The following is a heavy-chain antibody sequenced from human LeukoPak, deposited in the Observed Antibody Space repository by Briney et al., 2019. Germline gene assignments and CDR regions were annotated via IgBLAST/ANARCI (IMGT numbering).Heavy chain of an antibody. D-gene: IGHD3-3*01. Sequence: GGSLRLSCAASGFTVSSNYMSWVRQAPGKGLEWVPVIYSGGSTYYADSVKGRFTISRDNSKNTLYLQVNSLRAEDTAVYYCARGGIPAYDFWSGYNYWGQGTLVTVSS. CDR3: ARGGIPAYDFWSGYNY. CDR2: IYSGGST. CDR1: GFTVSSNY. V-gene: IGHV3-53*01. J-gene: IGHJ4*02.